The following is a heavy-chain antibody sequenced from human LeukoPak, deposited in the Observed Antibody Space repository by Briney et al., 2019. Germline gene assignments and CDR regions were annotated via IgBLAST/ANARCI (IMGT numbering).Heavy chain of an antibody. Sequence: QSGGSLRLSCAASGFTFSSYSMNWVRQAPGKGLEWVSSISASVGSTYYVDSVKGRFTISRDNSKNTLYLQMNSLRAEDTAVYYCAKGYGDYVHNWFDPWGQGTLVTVSS. J-gene: IGHJ5*02. V-gene: IGHV3-23*01. CDR2: ISASVGST. CDR1: GFTFSSYS. D-gene: IGHD4-17*01. CDR3: AKGYGDYVHNWFDP.